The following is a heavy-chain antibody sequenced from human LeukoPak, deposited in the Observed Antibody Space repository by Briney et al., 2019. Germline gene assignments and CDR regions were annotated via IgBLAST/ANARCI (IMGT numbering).Heavy chain of an antibody. CDR2: IYYSGST. CDR3: ARDRDGYNLDAFDI. D-gene: IGHD5-24*01. V-gene: IGHV4-30-4*08. Sequence: SETLSLTCTVSGGSISVGTYYWSWIRQPPGKGLEWLGYIYYSGSTYYHPSLKSRVSISVDTSKNQFSLKLSSVTAADTAVYYCARDRDGYNLDAFDIWGQGTMVTVSS. CDR1: GGSISVGTYY. J-gene: IGHJ3*02.